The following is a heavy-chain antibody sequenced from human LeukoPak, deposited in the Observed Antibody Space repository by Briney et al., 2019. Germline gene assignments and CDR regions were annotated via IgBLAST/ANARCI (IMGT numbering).Heavy chain of an antibody. Sequence: GESLKISCAASGFTVGSNYMSWVRQAPGKGLEWVSVIYSGGSTYYADSVEGRFTISRDNSKNTLYLQMNSLRAEDTAVYYCARDSGGYSHWGQGTLVTVSS. CDR2: IYSGGST. V-gene: IGHV3-53*01. CDR1: GFTVGSNY. J-gene: IGHJ4*02. D-gene: IGHD3-22*01. CDR3: ARDSGGYSH.